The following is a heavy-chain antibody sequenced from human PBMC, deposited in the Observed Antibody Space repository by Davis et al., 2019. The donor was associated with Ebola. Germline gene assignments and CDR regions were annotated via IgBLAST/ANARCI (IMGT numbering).Heavy chain of an antibody. Sequence: SVPVSCKASRGTFSSYAISWVRQAPGQGLEGMGGIIPIFGTANYAQKFQGRVTITADESTSAAYMELSSLRSEDTAVYYCANGNYSDSGTYWGNYYYYTMDVWGQGTTVTVSS. CDR2: IIPIFGTA. J-gene: IGHJ6*02. CDR3: ANGNYSDSGTYWGNYYYYTMDV. V-gene: IGHV1-69*13. D-gene: IGHD3-10*01. CDR1: RGTFSSYA.